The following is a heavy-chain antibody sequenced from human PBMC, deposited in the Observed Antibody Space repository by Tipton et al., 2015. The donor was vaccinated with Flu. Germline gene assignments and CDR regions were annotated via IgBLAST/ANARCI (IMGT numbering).Heavy chain of an antibody. V-gene: IGHV4-59*01. Sequence: GLVKPSETLSLTCTVSGGSISSYYWSWIRQPPGKGLEWIGYIYYSGSTNYNPSLKSRVTISVDTSKNQFSLKLSSVTAADTAVYYCARVRGGLNYYGMDVWGQGTTVTVSS. CDR1: GGSISSYY. D-gene: IGHD3/OR15-3a*01. CDR3: ARVRGGLNYYGMDV. J-gene: IGHJ6*02. CDR2: IYYSGST.